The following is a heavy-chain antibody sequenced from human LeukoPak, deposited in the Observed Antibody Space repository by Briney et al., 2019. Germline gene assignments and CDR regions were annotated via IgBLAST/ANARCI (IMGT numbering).Heavy chain of an antibody. V-gene: IGHV6-1*01. J-gene: IGHJ5*02. CDR1: GDSVSSNSVT. Sequence: SQTLSLTCAISGDSVSSNSVTWNWIRQSPSRGLEWLGRTYYRSTWYNDYAVSVRGRITVNPDTSKNQFSLHLNSVTPEDTAVYYCARRLPQYDSFDPWGQGILVTFSS. D-gene: IGHD2/OR15-2a*01. CDR3: ARRLPQYDSFDP. CDR2: TYYRSTWYN.